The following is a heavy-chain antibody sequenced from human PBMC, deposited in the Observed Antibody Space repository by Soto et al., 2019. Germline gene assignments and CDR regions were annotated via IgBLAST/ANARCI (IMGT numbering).Heavy chain of an antibody. CDR1: GGSISSYY. D-gene: IGHD2-15*01. V-gene: IGHV4-59*01. J-gene: IGHJ6*03. CDR3: ARSYSSGGSCYSPSDYYYYYMDV. CDR2: IYYSGST. Sequence: QVQLQESGPGLVKPSETLSLTCTVSGGSISSYYWSWIRQPPGKGLEWIGYIYYSGSTNYNPSLKSRVTISVDTSKNQFSLKLSSVTAADTAVYYCARSYSSGGSCYSPSDYYYYYMDVWGKGTTVTVSS.